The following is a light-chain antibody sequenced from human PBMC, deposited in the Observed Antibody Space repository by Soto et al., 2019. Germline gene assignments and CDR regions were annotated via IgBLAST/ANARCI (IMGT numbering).Light chain of an antibody. Sequence: DIQMTQSPSTLSGSVGDRVTITCRASQTISSWLAWYQQKPGKAPKLLIYKASTLKSWVPSRFSGSGSGTEFTLTISSLQPDDFATYYCQHYNSYSTFGQGTKV. V-gene: IGKV1-5*03. J-gene: IGKJ1*01. CDR2: KAS. CDR3: QHYNSYST. CDR1: QTISSW.